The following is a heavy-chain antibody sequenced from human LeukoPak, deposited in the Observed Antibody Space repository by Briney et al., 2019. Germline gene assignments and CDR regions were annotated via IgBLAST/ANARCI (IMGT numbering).Heavy chain of an antibody. J-gene: IGHJ5*02. CDR2: ISGSGGST. Sequence: PGGSLRLSCAASGFTFSSYAMSWVRQAPGKGLEWVSAISGSGGSTYYADSVKGRFTISRDNSKNTLYLQMNSLRAEDTAVYYCAKALHDQPLRGDWFDPWGQGTLVTVSS. D-gene: IGHD2-2*01. CDR3: AKALHDQPLRGDWFDP. CDR1: GFTFSSYA. V-gene: IGHV3-23*01.